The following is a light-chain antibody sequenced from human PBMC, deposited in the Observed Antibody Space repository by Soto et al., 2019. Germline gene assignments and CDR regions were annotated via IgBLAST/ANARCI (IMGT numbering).Light chain of an antibody. CDR1: SGHSSYS. J-gene: IGLJ3*02. CDR3: QTWGSVVRL. Sequence: QPVLTQSPSASASLGASVKLTCTLSSGHSSYSIAWHQQQSEKGPRYLMKLNSDGSHTKGDAIPDRFSGSSSGAERYLTISSLQSEDEADYYCQTWGSVVRLFGGGTKLTVL. CDR2: LNSDGSH. V-gene: IGLV4-69*01.